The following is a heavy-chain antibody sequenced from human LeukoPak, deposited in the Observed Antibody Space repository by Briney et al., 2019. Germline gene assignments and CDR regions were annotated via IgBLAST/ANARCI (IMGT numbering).Heavy chain of an antibody. CDR3: ARAVSEWLHPEYYFDY. Sequence: GGSLRLSCAASGFTVSSNYMSWVRQAPGKGLEWVSVIYSGGSTYYADSVKGRFTISRHNSKNTLYLQMNSLRAEDTAVYYCARAVSEWLHPEYYFDYWGQGTLVTVSS. J-gene: IGHJ4*02. D-gene: IGHD5-24*01. CDR1: GFTVSSNY. CDR2: IYSGGST. V-gene: IGHV3-53*04.